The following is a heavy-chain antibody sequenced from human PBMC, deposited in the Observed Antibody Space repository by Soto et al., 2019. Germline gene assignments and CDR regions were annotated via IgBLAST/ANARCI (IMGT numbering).Heavy chain of an antibody. CDR2: IYPSGNT. CDR3: ARVMGVASGGPLDS. D-gene: IGHD6-13*01. J-gene: IGHJ4*02. CDR1: GGSISSSNW. Sequence: SETLSLTCAVSGGSISSSNWWSWVRQAPGKGLEWIGEIYPSGNTNYNPSLTSPVTISIDKSKNHFSLQVRDVTAADTAVYYCARVMGVASGGPLDSWGQGALVTVSS. V-gene: IGHV4-4*02.